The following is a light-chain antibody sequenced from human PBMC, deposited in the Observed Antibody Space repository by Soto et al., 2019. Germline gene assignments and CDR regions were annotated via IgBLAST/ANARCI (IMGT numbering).Light chain of an antibody. Sequence: QSALTQPASVSWSPGQSITISCTGTSSYVGGYNYVSWYQLHPGKAPKLIICEVSNRPSGVSNRFSGSKSGNTASLTTSGLQAEDEADYYCNSYTRSXAYVFGSGTKVXV. J-gene: IGLJ1*01. CDR1: SSYVGGYNY. CDR2: EVS. V-gene: IGLV2-14*01. CDR3: NSYTRSXAYV.